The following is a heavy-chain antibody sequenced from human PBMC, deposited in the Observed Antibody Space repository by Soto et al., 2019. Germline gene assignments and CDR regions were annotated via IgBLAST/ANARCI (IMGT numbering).Heavy chain of an antibody. CDR3: ARDGYTVTPNYYYGMDV. CDR2: IYYSGST. D-gene: IGHD4-4*01. V-gene: IGHV4-59*01. J-gene: IGHJ6*02. CDR1: GGSISSYY. Sequence: QVQLQESGPGLVKPSETLSLTCTVSGGSISSYYWSWIRQPPGKGLEWIGHIYYSGSTNYNPSLKSPVTISVDTSKNQFSLKLSSVTAADTAVYYCARDGYTVTPNYYYGMDVWGQGTTVTVSS.